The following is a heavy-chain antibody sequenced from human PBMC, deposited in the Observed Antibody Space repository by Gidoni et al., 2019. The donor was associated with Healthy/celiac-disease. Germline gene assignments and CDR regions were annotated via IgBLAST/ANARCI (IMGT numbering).Heavy chain of an antibody. CDR1: GFPFRRPG. J-gene: IGHJ6*02. Sequence: QAQLVESGGGVVQPGRYLRLPCAASGFPFRRPGLHWVGQAPGKGLEWVAVISYAGSNKYYADSVKGRFTISRDNSKNTLYLQMNSLRAEDTAVYYCAKESGGGYYYYGMDVWGQGTTVTVSS. CDR2: ISYAGSNK. D-gene: IGHD5-12*01. CDR3: AKESGGGYYYYGMDV. V-gene: IGHV3-30*18.